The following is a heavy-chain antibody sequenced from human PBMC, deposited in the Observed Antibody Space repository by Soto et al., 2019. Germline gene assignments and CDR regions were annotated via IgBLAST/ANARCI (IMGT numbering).Heavy chain of an antibody. CDR1: GYTFTSYC. Sequence: ASVKVSCKASGYTFTSYCISWVRQAPGQGLEWLGWISAYNGNTNYAQKLQGRVTMTTDTSTSTAYMELRSLRSDDTAVYYCNRGDYVWGSYRSRYYYGMDVWGQGTTVTVSS. V-gene: IGHV1-18*01. D-gene: IGHD3-16*02. CDR3: NRGDYVWGSYRSRYYYGMDV. CDR2: ISAYNGNT. J-gene: IGHJ6*02.